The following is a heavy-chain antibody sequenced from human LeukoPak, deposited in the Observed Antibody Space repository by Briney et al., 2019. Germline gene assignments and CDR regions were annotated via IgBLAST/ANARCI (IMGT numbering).Heavy chain of an antibody. CDR2: INGDGSST. CDR3: ARNHSYYGMDV. V-gene: IGHV3-74*01. Sequence: GGSLRLSCAASGFTFSSYWMHWARQAPGKGLVWVSHINGDGSSTSYADSVKGRFTISRDNAKNTLYLQMSSLRAEDTAVYYCARNHSYYGMDVWGQGATVTVSS. J-gene: IGHJ6*02. CDR1: GFTFSSYW.